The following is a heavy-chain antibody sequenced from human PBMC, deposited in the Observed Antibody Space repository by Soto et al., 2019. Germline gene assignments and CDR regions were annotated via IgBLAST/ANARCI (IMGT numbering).Heavy chain of an antibody. CDR3: AHRVLRTVFGLVTTTAIYFDF. CDR2: IYWDDDK. Sequence: QITLNESGPTVVRPTETLTLTCRFSGFSLTTSGVGVGWIRQSPGKAPEWLALIYWDDDKRYSASLKSRLTITNDTSKNRVVLTVSDLDPTDTATYYCAHRVLRTVFGLVTTTAIYFDFWGQGTPVAVSS. D-gene: IGHD3-3*01. V-gene: IGHV2-5*02. J-gene: IGHJ4*02. CDR1: GFSLTTSGVG.